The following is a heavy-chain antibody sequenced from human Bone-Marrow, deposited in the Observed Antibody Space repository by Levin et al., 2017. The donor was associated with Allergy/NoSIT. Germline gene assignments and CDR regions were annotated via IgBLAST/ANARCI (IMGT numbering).Heavy chain of an antibody. CDR2: IYWDDDK. CDR3: AHSGYYESMNYINAFDI. V-gene: IGHV2-5*02. Sequence: SGPTLVKPTQTLTLTCNFSGFSLSTIGVGVGWIRQPPGKALEWLGLIYWDDDKRQSPSLKTRLTITKDTSNNQVVLTMTNLDPGDTATYYCAHSGYYESMNYINAFDIWGQGTMVTVSS. D-gene: IGHD3-22*01. J-gene: IGHJ3*02. CDR1: GFSLSTIGVG.